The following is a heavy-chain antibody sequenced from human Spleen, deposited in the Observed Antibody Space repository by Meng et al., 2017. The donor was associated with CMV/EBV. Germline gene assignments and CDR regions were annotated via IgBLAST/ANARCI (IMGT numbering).Heavy chain of an antibody. D-gene: IGHD3-10*01. CDR2: IYRDDSI. V-gene: IGHV3-53*01. J-gene: IGHJ2*01. CDR1: GFNIISNY. Sequence: GGSLRLSCTASGFNIISNYMTWVRQAPGRGLEWVSFIYRDDSISYADSVKGRFTISRDKSKNTLYLQMNSLRVEDMAVYYCARCPPEVVRGYWYFDLWGRGTLVTVS. CDR3: ARCPPEVVRGYWYFDL.